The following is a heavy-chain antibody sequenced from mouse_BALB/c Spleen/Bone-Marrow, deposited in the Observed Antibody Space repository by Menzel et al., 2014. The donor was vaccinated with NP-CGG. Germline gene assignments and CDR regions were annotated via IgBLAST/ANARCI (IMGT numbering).Heavy chain of an antibody. J-gene: IGHJ3*01. D-gene: IGHD2-10*02. CDR1: GFTFSDFH. Sequence: EVQRVESGGGLVQPGDSLRLSCATSGFTFSDFHMEWVRQPPGKRLEWIAASRNKAKHYTTEYSASVKGRFIVSRDTSQSILYLQMNALRAEDTAIYYCARDVGYGNYFVYWGQGTLVTVSA. CDR3: ARDVGYGNYFVY. CDR2: SRNKAKHYTT. V-gene: IGHV7-1*02.